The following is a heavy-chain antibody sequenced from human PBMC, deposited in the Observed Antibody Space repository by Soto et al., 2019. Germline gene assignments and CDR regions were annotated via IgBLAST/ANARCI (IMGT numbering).Heavy chain of an antibody. V-gene: IGHV3-23*01. CDR3: AVRTTGTSRHNWFDP. CDR2: ISGSGGST. J-gene: IGHJ5*02. CDR1: GVTFISYA. Sequence: PGRSMRLSCAAVGVTFISYAVSRIRQAPGKGLEWVSAISGSGGSTYYADSVKGRFTISRDNSKNTLYLQMNSLRAEDTAVYYCAVRTTGTSRHNWFDPWAQATLVNGSS. D-gene: IGHD1-1*01.